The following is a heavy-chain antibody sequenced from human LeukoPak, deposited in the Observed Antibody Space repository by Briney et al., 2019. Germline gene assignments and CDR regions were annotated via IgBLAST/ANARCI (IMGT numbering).Heavy chain of an antibody. CDR2: ISSNGGST. CDR3: ARGSWNCSGGSCYDY. CDR1: GFTFSSYA. D-gene: IGHD2-15*01. V-gene: IGHV3-64*01. J-gene: IGHJ4*02. Sequence: GGSLRLSCAASGFTFSSYAMHWVRQAPGKGLEYVSAISSNGGSTYYANSVKGRFTISRDNSKNTLYLQMGSLRAEDMAVYYCARGSWNCSGGSCYDYWGQGTLVTVSS.